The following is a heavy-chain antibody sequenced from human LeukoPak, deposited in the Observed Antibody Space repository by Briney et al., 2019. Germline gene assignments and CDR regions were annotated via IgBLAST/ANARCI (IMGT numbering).Heavy chain of an antibody. CDR2: IYYSGST. V-gene: IGHV4-61*01. Sequence: PSETLSLTCTVSGGSVSSGSYHWSWIRQPPGKGLEWIGYIYYSGSTNYNPSLKSRVTISVDTSKNQFSLKLSSVTAADTAVYYYARGLQYWGQGTLVTVSS. CDR3: ARGLQY. CDR1: GGSVSSGSYH. J-gene: IGHJ4*02.